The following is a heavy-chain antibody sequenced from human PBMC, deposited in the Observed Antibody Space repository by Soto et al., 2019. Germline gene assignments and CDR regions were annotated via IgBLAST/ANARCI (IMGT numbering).Heavy chain of an antibody. CDR3: ARDPNSSSWYLYYYYYGMDV. D-gene: IGHD6-13*01. Sequence: PSETLSLTCSVSGASISSSNWWSWVRQPPGKGLEWIGEIYHSGSTNYNPSLKSRVTISVDKSKNQFSLKLSSVTAADTAVYYCARDPNSSSWYLYYYYYGMDVWGQGTTVTVSS. V-gene: IGHV4-4*02. CDR1: GASISSSNW. CDR2: IYHSGST. J-gene: IGHJ6*02.